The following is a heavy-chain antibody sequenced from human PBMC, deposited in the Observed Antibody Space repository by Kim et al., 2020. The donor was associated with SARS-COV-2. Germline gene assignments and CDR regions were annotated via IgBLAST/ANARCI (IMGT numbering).Heavy chain of an antibody. J-gene: IGHJ2*01. CDR3: ARAEQYGVTRRFSWYFDL. Sequence: ASVKVSCKASGYTFTSYGISWVRQAPGQGLEWMGWISAYNGNTNYAQKLQGRVTMTTDTSTSTAYMELRSLRSDDTAVYYCARAEQYGVTRRFSWYFDLWGRSTLVTVSS. CDR1: GYTFTSYG. D-gene: IGHD3-10*01. CDR2: ISAYNGNT. V-gene: IGHV1-18*01.